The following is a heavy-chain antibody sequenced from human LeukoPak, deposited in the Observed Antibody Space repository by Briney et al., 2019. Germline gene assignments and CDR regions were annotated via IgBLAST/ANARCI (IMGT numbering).Heavy chain of an antibody. CDR1: GGSFSGYY. D-gene: IGHD2-2*01. Sequence: SETLSLTCAVYGGSFSGYYWSWIRQPPGKGLEWIGEINHSGRANYNPSLKSRVTITVDTSKNQFSLKLSSVTAADPAVYYFAIHIVVVPAAKKKNWFDPWGQGTLVTVSS. CDR3: AIHIVVVPAAKKKNWFDP. CDR2: INHSGRA. J-gene: IGHJ5*02. V-gene: IGHV4-34*01.